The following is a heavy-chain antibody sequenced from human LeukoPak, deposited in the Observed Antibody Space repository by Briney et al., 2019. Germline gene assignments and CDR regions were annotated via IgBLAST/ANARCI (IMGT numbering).Heavy chain of an antibody. D-gene: IGHD3-10*01. J-gene: IGHJ6*03. CDR2: IYSGGST. CDR3: ATNTMVRGVIHTPYYYYYMDV. CDR1: GYSISSGYY. Sequence: ETLSLTCTVSGYSISSGYYWGWVRQAPGKGLEWVSVIYSGGSTYYADSVKGRFTISRDNSKNTLYLQMNSLRAEDTAVYYCATNTMVRGVIHTPYYYYYMDVWGKGTTVTISS. V-gene: IGHV3-66*01.